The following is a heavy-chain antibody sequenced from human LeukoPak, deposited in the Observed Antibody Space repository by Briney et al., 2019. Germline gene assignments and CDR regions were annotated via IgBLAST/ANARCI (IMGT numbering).Heavy chain of an antibody. V-gene: IGHV4-4*08. CDR3: ARDILTGYAGGYFDY. CDR2: ISYSGRT. Sequence: PSETLSLTCTVSGGSISSYYWNWIRRPPGKGLEWIGYISYSGRTNYNPSLKSRVTISVDTSKNQFSLKLNSVTAADTAVYYCARDILTGYAGGYFDYWGQGTLVTVSS. D-gene: IGHD3-9*01. CDR1: GGSISSYY. J-gene: IGHJ4*02.